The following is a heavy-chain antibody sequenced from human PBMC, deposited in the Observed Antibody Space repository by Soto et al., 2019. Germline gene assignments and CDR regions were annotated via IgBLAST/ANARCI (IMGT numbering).Heavy chain of an antibody. J-gene: IGHJ4*03. V-gene: IGHV1-18*01. CDR2: ISPYHGNT. D-gene: IGHD2-15*01. Sequence: SAKVSCLASGYTFTSYGISCVQQDPGQGPEWEGWISPYHGNTNYAQKIQGRVTMTTDTATSTACMELRSLRSYDTARYYCARGHGGRSDYWGQGTLGTVSS. CDR1: GYTFTSYG. CDR3: ARGHGGRSDY.